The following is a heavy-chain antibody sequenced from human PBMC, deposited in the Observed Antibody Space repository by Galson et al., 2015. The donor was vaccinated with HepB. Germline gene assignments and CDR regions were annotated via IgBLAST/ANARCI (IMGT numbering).Heavy chain of an antibody. J-gene: IGHJ4*02. CDR2: ISSSSTYT. CDR1: GFTFSDYY. Sequence: SLRLSCAASGFTFSDYYMSWIRQAPGKGLEWVSYISSSSTYTNYADSVKGRLTISRDNAKKSLYLQINSLRAEDTAVYYCAKFEGYTPVAGHFDSWGQGALVAVSS. CDR3: AKFEGYTPVAGHFDS. D-gene: IGHD6-19*01. V-gene: IGHV3-11*06.